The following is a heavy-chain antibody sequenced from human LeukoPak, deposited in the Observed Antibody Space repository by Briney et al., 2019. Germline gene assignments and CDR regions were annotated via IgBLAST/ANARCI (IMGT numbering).Heavy chain of an antibody. V-gene: IGHV1-18*01. CDR1: GYPFTSYG. Sequence: ASVKVSCKASGYPFTSYGISWVRQAPGQGLEWMGWISAYNGNTNYAQKLQGRVTMTTDTSTSTAYMELRSLRSDDTAVYYCARVFFAGAHYYDSSGYGALDAFDIWGQGTMVTVSS. CDR2: ISAYNGNT. D-gene: IGHD3-22*01. J-gene: IGHJ3*02. CDR3: ARVFFAGAHYYDSSGYGALDAFDI.